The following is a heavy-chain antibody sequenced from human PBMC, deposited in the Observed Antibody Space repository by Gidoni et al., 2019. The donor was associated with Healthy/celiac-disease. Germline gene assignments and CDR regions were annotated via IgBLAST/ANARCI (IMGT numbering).Heavy chain of an antibody. CDR3: ARGGRRYCSGGSCYSRIAGRFDY. CDR1: GFTFSSYA. J-gene: IGHJ4*02. D-gene: IGHD2-15*01. Sequence: EVQLVESGGGLVQPGGSLRLSCHASGFTFSSYAMHWVRQAPGKGLEYVSAISSNGGSTYYANSVKGRFTISRDNSKNTLYLQMGSLRAEDMAVYYWARGGRRYCSGGSCYSRIAGRFDYWGQGTLVTVSS. CDR2: ISSNGGST. V-gene: IGHV3-64*01.